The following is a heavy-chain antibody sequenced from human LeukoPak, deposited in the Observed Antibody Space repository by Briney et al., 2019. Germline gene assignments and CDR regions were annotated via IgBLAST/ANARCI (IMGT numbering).Heavy chain of an antibody. Sequence: GGSLRLSCAASGFTFSSYGMHWVRQAPGKGLEWVAIIRYDGSNKYYADSEKGRFTISRDNSKNTLYLQMNSLRPEDTAVYHCETDPNDGSGYYMDVWGKGTTVTISS. D-gene: IGHD3-10*01. CDR3: ETDPNDGSGYYMDV. J-gene: IGHJ6*03. CDR2: IRYDGSNK. V-gene: IGHV3-30*02. CDR1: GFTFSSYG.